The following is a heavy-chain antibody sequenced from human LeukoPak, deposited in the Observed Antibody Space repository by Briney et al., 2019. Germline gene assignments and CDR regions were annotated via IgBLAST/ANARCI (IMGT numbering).Heavy chain of an antibody. J-gene: IGHJ4*02. CDR3: AKTSRVNSAYDSPFDY. Sequence: GGSLRLSCAASGFTFSSYSMNWVRQAPGKGLEWVSYISSSSSTIYYADSVKGRFTISRDNSKNTLHLQMNSLRAEDTAIYYCAKTSRVNSAYDSPFDYWGQGTLVTVSS. V-gene: IGHV3-48*01. D-gene: IGHD5-12*01. CDR2: ISSSSSTI. CDR1: GFTFSSYS.